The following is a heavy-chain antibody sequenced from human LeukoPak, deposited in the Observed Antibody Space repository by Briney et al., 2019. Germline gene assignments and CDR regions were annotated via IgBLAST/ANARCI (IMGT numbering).Heavy chain of an antibody. CDR1: GGTFSSYA. CDR3: ARDSDGGRGAHLY. D-gene: IGHD3-16*01. J-gene: IGHJ4*02. V-gene: IGHV1-69*05. Sequence: ASVKVSCKASGGTFSSYAISWVRQAPGQGLEWVGGVIPIFGTANYAQKFQGRVTITTDESTSTAYMELSSLRSEDTAVYYCARDSDGGRGAHLYWGQGTLVTVSS. CDR2: VIPIFGTA.